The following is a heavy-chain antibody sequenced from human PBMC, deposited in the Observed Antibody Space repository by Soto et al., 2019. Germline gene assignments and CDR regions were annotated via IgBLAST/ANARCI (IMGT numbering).Heavy chain of an antibody. V-gene: IGHV3-11*01. J-gene: IGHJ3*01. CDR1: GFTFSGHY. D-gene: IGHD2-2*01. Sequence: GGSLRLSCKASGFTFSGHYMNWIRQAPGKGLEWLAYLTNGGGYTYYADSVRGRFTIWRDNAKDSLYLQINDLRADDTGVYYCAKDMRDHNPRTQAFDLWGQGTLVTVSS. CDR2: LTNGGGYT. CDR3: AKDMRDHNPRTQAFDL.